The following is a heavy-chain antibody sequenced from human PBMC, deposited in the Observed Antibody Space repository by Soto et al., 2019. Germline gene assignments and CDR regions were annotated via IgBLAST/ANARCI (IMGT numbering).Heavy chain of an antibody. J-gene: IGHJ1*01. V-gene: IGHV3-23*01. CDR3: ARHPPPGYYYDSSGYYGYFKH. CDR1: GFTFWTYA. CDR2: ISGTGGGT. Sequence: PGGSLRLSCAASGFTFWTYAMSWVRQAPGKGLEWVSVISGTGGGTSYADSVKGRFTISRDNSKNTLYLQMNSLGVEDTAVYYCARHPPPGYYYDSSGYYGYFKHWGQGTPVTVS. D-gene: IGHD3-22*01.